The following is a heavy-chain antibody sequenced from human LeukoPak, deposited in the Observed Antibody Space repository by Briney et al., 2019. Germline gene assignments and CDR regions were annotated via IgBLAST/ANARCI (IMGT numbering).Heavy chain of an antibody. J-gene: IGHJ4*02. Sequence: SETLSLTCTVSGGSISSYYWSWIRQPPGKGLEWIGYIYYSGSTNYNPSLKSRVTISVDTSKNQFSLKLSSVTAADTAVYYCARARNYYDSSGYPHPALDYWGQGTLVTVSS. CDR3: ARARNYYDSSGYPHPALDY. CDR2: IYYSGST. V-gene: IGHV4-59*01. D-gene: IGHD3-22*01. CDR1: GGSISSYY.